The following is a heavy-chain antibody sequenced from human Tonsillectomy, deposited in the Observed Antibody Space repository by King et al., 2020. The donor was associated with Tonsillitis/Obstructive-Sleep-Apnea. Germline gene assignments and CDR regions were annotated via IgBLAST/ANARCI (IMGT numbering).Heavy chain of an antibody. Sequence: QLQESGPGLVKPSETLSLTCTVSGGSISSYYWSWIRQPPGKGLEWIGYIYYSGSTNYNPSLKSRVTISVDTSKNQFSLKLSSVTAADTAVYYCARSHSGSVQWFDPWGQGTLVTVSS. J-gene: IGHJ5*02. CDR2: IYYSGST. V-gene: IGHV4-59*01. CDR3: ARSHSGSVQWFDP. CDR1: GGSISSYY. D-gene: IGHD1-26*01.